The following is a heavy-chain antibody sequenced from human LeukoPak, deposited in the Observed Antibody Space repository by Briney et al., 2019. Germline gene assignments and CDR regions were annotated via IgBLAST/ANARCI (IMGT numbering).Heavy chain of an antibody. Sequence: GGSLRLSCAASGFTFSSYGMHWVRQAPGKGLEWVSVISYDGNNKYYADSVRGRFTISRDIAKNTLYLQMNSLRAEDTAIYYCARPPLHYSDTSGYYSYLDYWGLGTLVTVSS. D-gene: IGHD3-22*01. CDR2: ISYDGNNK. J-gene: IGHJ4*02. V-gene: IGHV3-30*03. CDR3: ARPPLHYSDTSGYYSYLDY. CDR1: GFTFSSYG.